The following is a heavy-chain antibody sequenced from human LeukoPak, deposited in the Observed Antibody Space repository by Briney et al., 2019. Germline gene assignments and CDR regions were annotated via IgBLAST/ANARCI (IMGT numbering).Heavy chain of an antibody. D-gene: IGHD1-7*01. V-gene: IGHV1-69*04. CDR1: GGTFSSYA. CDR2: IIPILGIA. J-gene: IGHJ4*02. CDR3: AGYNWNLRYFDY. Sequence: ASVKVSCKASGGTFSSYAISWVRQAPGQGLEWMGRIIPILGIANYAQKFQGRVTITADKSTSTAYMELSSLRSEDTAVYYCAGYNWNLRYFDYWGQGTLVSVSS.